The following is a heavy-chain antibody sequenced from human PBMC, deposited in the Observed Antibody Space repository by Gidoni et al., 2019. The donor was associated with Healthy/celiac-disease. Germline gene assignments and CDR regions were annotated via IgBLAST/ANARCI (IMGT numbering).Heavy chain of an antibody. CDR3: AKDRSGGDIVLRQGMDV. CDR2: ISSSGGST. J-gene: IGHJ6*02. Sequence: LEWVSAISSSGGSTYYADSVKGRFTISRDNSKNTLYLQMNSLRAEDTAVYYCAKDRSGGDIVLRQGMDVWGQGTTVTVSS. D-gene: IGHD2-8*01. V-gene: IGHV3-23*01.